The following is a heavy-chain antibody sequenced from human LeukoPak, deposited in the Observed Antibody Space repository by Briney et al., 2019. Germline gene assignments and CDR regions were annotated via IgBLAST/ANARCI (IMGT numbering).Heavy chain of an antibody. CDR2: IYSGGST. V-gene: IGHV3-53*01. Sequence: GGSLRLSCAASGFTVSSNYMSWVRQAPGKGLEWVSVIYSGGSTYYADSVKGRFTISRDNSKNTLYLQMNSLRAEDTAVYYCAKDQYYDSSGYDYWGQGTLVTVSS. CDR1: GFTVSSNY. CDR3: AKDQYYDSSGYDY. D-gene: IGHD3-22*01. J-gene: IGHJ4*02.